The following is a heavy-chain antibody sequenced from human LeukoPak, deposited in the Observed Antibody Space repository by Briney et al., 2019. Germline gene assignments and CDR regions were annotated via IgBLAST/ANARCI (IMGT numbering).Heavy chain of an antibody. D-gene: IGHD3-10*01. CDR3: ARARKTYYYGSGNIDH. Sequence: ASVKVSYKASGYTFTGYYMHWVRQAPGQGLEWMGRINPNSGGTNYAQKFQGRVTMTRDTSISTAYMELSRLRSDDTAVYYCARARKTYYYGSGNIDHWGQGTLVTVSS. V-gene: IGHV1-2*06. CDR2: INPNSGGT. CDR1: GYTFTGYY. J-gene: IGHJ4*02.